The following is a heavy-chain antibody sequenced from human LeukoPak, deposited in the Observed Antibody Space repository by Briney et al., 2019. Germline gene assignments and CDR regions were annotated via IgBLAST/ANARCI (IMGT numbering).Heavy chain of an antibody. CDR3: ARGTHYYDSSGYYEAYAFDI. V-gene: IGHV3-11*04. CDR2: ISSSGSTI. D-gene: IGHD3-22*01. J-gene: IGHJ3*02. Sequence: GGSLRLSCAASGFTFSDYYMSWIRQAPGKGLEWVSYISSSGSTIYYADSVKGRFTISRDNAKNSLYLQMNSLRAEDTAVYYCARGTHYYDSSGYYEAYAFDIWGQGTMVTVSS. CDR1: GFTFSDYY.